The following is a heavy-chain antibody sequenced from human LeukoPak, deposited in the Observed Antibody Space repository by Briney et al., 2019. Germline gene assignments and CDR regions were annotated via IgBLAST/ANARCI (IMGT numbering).Heavy chain of an antibody. Sequence: SETLSLTCAVSGGSISSGGYSWSWIRQPPGKGLEWIGYIYYSGSTYYNPSLKSRVTISVDTSKNQFSLKLSSVTAADTAVYYCARASDPTFFDYWGQGTLVTVSS. CDR2: IYYSGST. V-gene: IGHV4-30-4*07. CDR3: ARASDPTFFDY. CDR1: GGSISSGGYS. J-gene: IGHJ4*02.